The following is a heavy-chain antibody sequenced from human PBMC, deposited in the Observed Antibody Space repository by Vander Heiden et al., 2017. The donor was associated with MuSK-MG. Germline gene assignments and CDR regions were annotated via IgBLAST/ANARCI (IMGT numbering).Heavy chain of an antibody. J-gene: IGHJ4*02. CDR2: VSGSGSST. Sequence: EVQLLESGGGLVRPGGSLRSPCAASGSTFSSSAMSWVRQAPGMGLEWVSSVSGSGSSTNYADSVKGRFTISRDNSKNTLYLEMNSLRAEDTAVYYCASCPRTGWCFDCWGQGTLVTVSS. V-gene: IGHV3-23*01. CDR1: GSTFSSSA. D-gene: IGHD6-19*01. CDR3: ASCPRTGWCFDC.